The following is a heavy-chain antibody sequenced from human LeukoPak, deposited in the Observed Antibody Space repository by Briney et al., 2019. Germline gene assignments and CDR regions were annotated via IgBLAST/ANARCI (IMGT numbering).Heavy chain of an antibody. CDR1: GFTFSSYA. V-gene: IGHV3-23*01. J-gene: IGHJ4*02. CDR2: IRSSGDPS. Sequence: HPGGSLRLPCAASGFTFSSYAMAWVRQAPGKGLEWVAAIRSSGDPSYYADSVKGRFTISRDNSKNTLYLQVNSLRAEDTAVYYCAKDRELTAWLYFDYWGQGTMVTVSS. CDR3: AKDRELTAWLYFDY. D-gene: IGHD1-26*01.